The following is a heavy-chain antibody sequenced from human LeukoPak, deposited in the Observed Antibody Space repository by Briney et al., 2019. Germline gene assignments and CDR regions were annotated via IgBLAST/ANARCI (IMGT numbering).Heavy chain of an antibody. V-gene: IGHV1-8*01. CDR2: MNPNSGNT. D-gene: IGHD6-19*01. CDR1: GCTFTTYD. CDR3: ARGRGSGHKENWFDP. Sequence: ASVKVSCKASGCTFTTYDINWVRQATGQGLEWMGWMNPNSGNTGYTQKFQGRVTMTRNTSISTAYMELSSLRSEDTAVYYCARGRGSGHKENWFDPWGQGTLATVSS. J-gene: IGHJ5*02.